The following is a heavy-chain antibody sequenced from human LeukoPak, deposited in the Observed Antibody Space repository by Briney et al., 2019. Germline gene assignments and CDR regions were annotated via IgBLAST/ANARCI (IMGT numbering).Heavy chain of an antibody. CDR3: AREGSIFGLIHYYFDY. J-gene: IGHJ4*02. Sequence: PSETLSLTCTVSGSSISSHYWSWIRQPAGKGLEWIGRIYTSGSTNYNPSLKSRVTMSVDTSKNQFSLKLTSVTAADTAVYYCAREGSIFGLIHYYFDYWGQGTLVTVSS. CDR2: IYTSGST. V-gene: IGHV4-4*07. CDR1: GSSISSHY. D-gene: IGHD3/OR15-3a*01.